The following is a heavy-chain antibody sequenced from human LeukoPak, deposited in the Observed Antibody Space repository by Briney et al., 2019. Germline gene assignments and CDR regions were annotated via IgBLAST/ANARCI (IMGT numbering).Heavy chain of an antibody. D-gene: IGHD3-22*01. V-gene: IGHV4-59*01. CDR3: ARDSGSGYYYRFDY. CDR1: GGSIGSYY. CDR2: IYYSGST. Sequence: SETLSLTCTVSGGSIGSYYWSWIRQPPGKGLEWIGYIYYSGSTNYNPSLKSRVTISVDTSKNQFSLKLSSVTAADTAVYYCARDSGSGYYYRFDYWGQGTLVTVSS. J-gene: IGHJ4*02.